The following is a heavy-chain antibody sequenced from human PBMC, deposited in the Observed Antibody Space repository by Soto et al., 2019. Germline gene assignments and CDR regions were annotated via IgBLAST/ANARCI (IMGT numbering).Heavy chain of an antibody. CDR2: LYYSGTT. V-gene: IGHV4-39*01. Sequence: VSGGSFSSSSYYWGWIRQPPGKGLEWIGSLYYSGTTYYNPSLKSRVTISVDRTKNQFSLNLTSVTAADMAVYYCAKNGLSSSPSAIDSWGQGTLVTVSS. CDR3: AKNGLSSSPSAIDS. J-gene: IGHJ4*02. CDR1: GGSFSSSSYY. D-gene: IGHD6-6*01.